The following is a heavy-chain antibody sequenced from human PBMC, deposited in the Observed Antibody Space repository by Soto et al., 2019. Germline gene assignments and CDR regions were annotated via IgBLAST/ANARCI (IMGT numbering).Heavy chain of an antibody. CDR3: AAGFGGELLLGKLDY. J-gene: IGHJ4*02. D-gene: IGHD1-26*01. CDR1: GGTFSSYA. CDR2: IIPIFGTA. V-gene: IGHV1-69*12. Sequence: QVQLVQSGAEVKKPGSSVKVSCKASGGTFSSYAISWVRQAPGQGLEWMGGIIPIFGTANYAQKFQGRVTLTADESTITAYMVLSSLRSEVTAVYYCAAGFGGELLLGKLDYRGLGTLLTVSS.